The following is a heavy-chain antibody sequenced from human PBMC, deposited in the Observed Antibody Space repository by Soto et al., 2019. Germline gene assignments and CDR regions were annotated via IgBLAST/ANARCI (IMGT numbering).Heavy chain of an antibody. D-gene: IGHD1-7*01. V-gene: IGHV3-30-3*01. CDR3: ASDWWRGGTTPYFDY. CDR2: ISYDGSNK. J-gene: IGHJ4*02. CDR1: GFTFSSYP. Sequence: GGSLRLSCTAYGFTFSSYPMPCVRQAPGKELEWVAVISYDGSNKYYADSAKGRFTISRDNSKNTLYLQMNSLRAEDTAVYYCASDWWRGGTTPYFDYWCQGTLVTGSS.